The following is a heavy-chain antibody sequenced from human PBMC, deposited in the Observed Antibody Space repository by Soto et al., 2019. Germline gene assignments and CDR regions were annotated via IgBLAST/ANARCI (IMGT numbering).Heavy chain of an antibody. D-gene: IGHD3-22*01. CDR2: IYPGDSDT. Sequence: GESLKISCKVSGYSFTSYWIGWVRQMPGKGLEWMGIIYPGDSDTRYSPSFQGQVTISAEQSISTAYLQWSSLNASDTAMYYCARIGADYFDCSGYPTLLDSWGQGTLVT. J-gene: IGHJ4*02. CDR1: GYSFTSYW. V-gene: IGHV5-51*01. CDR3: ARIGADYFDCSGYPTLLDS.